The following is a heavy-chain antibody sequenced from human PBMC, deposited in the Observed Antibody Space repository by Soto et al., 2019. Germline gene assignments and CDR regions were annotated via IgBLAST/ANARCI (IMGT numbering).Heavy chain of an antibody. V-gene: IGHV4-59*01. J-gene: IGHJ5*02. CDR1: GDSITSYN. CDR3: ARRAVVAVTGSLDNWLDP. D-gene: IGHD2-21*01. Sequence: SETLSLTCTVSGDSITSYNWNWLRQPPGKALEWIGYVYSSGSTNYNPSLKSRVTISVDTSRNQFSLKVNSVTAADTGVYYCARRAVVAVTGSLDNWLDPWGQGILVTVSS. CDR2: VYSSGST.